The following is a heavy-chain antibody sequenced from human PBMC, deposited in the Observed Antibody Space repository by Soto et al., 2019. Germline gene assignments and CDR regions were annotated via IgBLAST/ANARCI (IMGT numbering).Heavy chain of an antibody. D-gene: IGHD2-2*01. J-gene: IGHJ2*01. Sequence: QVQLVQSGAEVKKPGASVKVSCKAAGYTFTGYYMPWVRQAPGQGLEWMGWINPNSGGTNYAQKFQGRVTMTRDTSISTAYMELSRLRSDDTAVYYCARDRYWSSTSCYWGYWYFDLWGRGTLVTVSS. CDR2: INPNSGGT. V-gene: IGHV1-2*02. CDR1: GYTFTGYY. CDR3: ARDRYWSSTSCYWGYWYFDL.